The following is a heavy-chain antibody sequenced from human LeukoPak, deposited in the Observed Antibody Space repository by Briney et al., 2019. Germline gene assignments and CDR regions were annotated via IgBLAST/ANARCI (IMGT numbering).Heavy chain of an antibody. J-gene: IGHJ4*02. CDR3: ARGRGYYYDRSGYL. CDR1: GGLFRGYY. CDR2: RKQMGST. D-gene: IGHD3-22*01. Sequence: SDPLSLICTVYGGLFRGYYWLGLRQPPGRAVEWIGERKQMGSTHSNQSLKSRVTRAVDTSKNQFSLKLSSVSAADTAVDYCARGRGYYYDRSGYLWGQGTLVTVSS. V-gene: IGHV4-34*01.